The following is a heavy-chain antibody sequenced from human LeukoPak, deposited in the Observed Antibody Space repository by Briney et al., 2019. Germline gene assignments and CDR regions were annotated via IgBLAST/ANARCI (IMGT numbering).Heavy chain of an antibody. J-gene: IGHJ4*02. CDR1: GFTFSSYA. D-gene: IGHD4-11*01. V-gene: IGHV3-23*01. Sequence: PGGSLRLSCAASGFTFSSYAMSWVRQAPGKGLEWVSAISGSGGSTYYADSVKGRFTISRDNSKNTLYLQMNSLRAEDTAVYYCAKSVSGLSTVTTIPWGQGTLVTVSS. CDR2: ISGSGGST. CDR3: AKSVSGLSTVTTIP.